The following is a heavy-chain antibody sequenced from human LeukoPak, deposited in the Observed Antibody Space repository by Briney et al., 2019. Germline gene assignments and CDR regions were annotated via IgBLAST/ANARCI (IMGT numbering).Heavy chain of an antibody. CDR3: AKDAQPRSRWFDP. CDR1: GFTFSSYA. V-gene: IGHV3-23*01. CDR2: ISGSGGST. Sequence: GGSLRLSCAASGFTFSSYAMIWVRQAPGKGLEWVSTISGSGGSTYYADSVKGRFTISRDNSKNTLYLQMNTLRAEDTAMYYCAKDAQPRSRWFDPWGQGTLVTVSS. D-gene: IGHD3-16*01. J-gene: IGHJ5*02.